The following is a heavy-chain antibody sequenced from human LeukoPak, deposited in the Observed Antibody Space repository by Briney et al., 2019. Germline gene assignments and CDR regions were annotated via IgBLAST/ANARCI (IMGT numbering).Heavy chain of an antibody. CDR3: AKGGGNWNAFVWY. J-gene: IGHJ4*02. CDR2: ISGSGGGT. D-gene: IGHD1-20*01. CDR1: GFTFSSYA. V-gene: IGHV3-23*01. Sequence: ALRLSCAASGFTFSSYAMSWVRQAPGKGLEWVSAISGSGGGTYYADSVKGRFTISRDNSKNTLYLQMNSLRAEDTAVYYCAKGGGNWNAFVWYWGQGTLATVSS.